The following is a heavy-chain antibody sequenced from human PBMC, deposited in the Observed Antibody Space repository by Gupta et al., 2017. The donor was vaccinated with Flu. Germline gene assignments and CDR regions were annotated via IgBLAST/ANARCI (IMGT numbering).Heavy chain of an antibody. CDR1: GFTFSSYG. Sequence: QVQLVESGGGVVQPGRSLRLSCAASGFTFSSYGMHWVRQAPGKGLEWVAVISYDGSNKYYADSVKGRFTISRDNSKNTLYLQMNSLRAEDTAVYYCAKTPLGDSSWGQGTLVTVSS. V-gene: IGHV3-30*18. J-gene: IGHJ5*02. D-gene: IGHD3-16*01. CDR2: ISYDGSNK. CDR3: AKTPLGDSS.